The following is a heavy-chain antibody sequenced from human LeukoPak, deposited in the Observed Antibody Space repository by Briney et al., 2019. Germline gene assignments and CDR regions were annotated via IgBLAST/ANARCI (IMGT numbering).Heavy chain of an antibody. Sequence: SETLSLTCTVSGGSVSSGSYYWSRIRQAPGKGLEWIGYIYYSGSTNYNPSLKSRVTISVDTSKNQFSLKLSSVTAADTAVYYCARDSWALSADCWGQGSLVTVSS. CDR2: IYYSGST. V-gene: IGHV4-61*01. J-gene: IGHJ4*02. D-gene: IGHD3-3*02. CDR3: ARDSWALSADC. CDR1: GGSVSSGSYY.